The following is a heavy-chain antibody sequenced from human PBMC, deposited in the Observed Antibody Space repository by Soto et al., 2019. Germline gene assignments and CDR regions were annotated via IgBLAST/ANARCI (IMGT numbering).Heavy chain of an antibody. Sequence: ASVKVSCKASGYTFTSYGISWVRQAPGQGLEWMGWISAYNGNTNYAQKLQGRVTMTTDTSTSTAYMELRSLRSDDTAVYYCARDIWYYYDSSGYRPFDYWGQGTLVTVSS. J-gene: IGHJ4*02. CDR3: ARDIWYYYDSSGYRPFDY. CDR1: GYTFTSYG. V-gene: IGHV1-18*01. CDR2: ISAYNGNT. D-gene: IGHD3-22*01.